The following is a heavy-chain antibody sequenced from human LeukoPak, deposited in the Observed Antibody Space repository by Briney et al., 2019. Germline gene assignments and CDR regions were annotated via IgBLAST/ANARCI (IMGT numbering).Heavy chain of an antibody. Sequence: ASETLSPTCAVYGGSFSGYYWSWIRQPPGKGLEWIGEINHSGSTNYNPSLKSRVTISVDTSKNQFSLKLSSVTAADTAVYYCARDPYGWSPGFDYWGQGTLVTVSS. CDR2: INHSGST. D-gene: IGHD6-19*01. J-gene: IGHJ4*02. CDR3: ARDPYGWSPGFDY. V-gene: IGHV4-34*01. CDR1: GGSFSGYY.